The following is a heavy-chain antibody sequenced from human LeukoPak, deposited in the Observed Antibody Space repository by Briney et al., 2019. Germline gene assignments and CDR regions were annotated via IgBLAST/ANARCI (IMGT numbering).Heavy chain of an antibody. CDR1: GFTFRSYA. CDR3: ARGNRAARPGPYYYYMDV. J-gene: IGHJ6*03. Sequence: PGGSLRLSCAATGFTFRSYAMHWVRQPPGKGLEWVALMTYDGSRINYADSVKGRFTISRDNAKNSLYLQMNSLRAEDTAVYYCARGNRAARPGPYYYYMDVWGKGTTVTVSS. V-gene: IGHV3-30*04. D-gene: IGHD6-6*01. CDR2: MTYDGSRI.